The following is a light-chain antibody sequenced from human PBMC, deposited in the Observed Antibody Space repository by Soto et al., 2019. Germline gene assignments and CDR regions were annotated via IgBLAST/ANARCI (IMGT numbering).Light chain of an antibody. CDR2: GNN. J-gene: IGLJ7*02. Sequence: QSVLTQPPSASGTPGQRVTISCSGSSSNIGSNTVNWYQQLPGTAPKLLIYGNNERPSGVPDRFSGSKSGTSGSLAISGLQFGGEADYYCASWDDTLKVVVFGGATQLPS. CDR3: ASWDDTLKVVV. V-gene: IGLV1-44*01. CDR1: SSNIGSNT.